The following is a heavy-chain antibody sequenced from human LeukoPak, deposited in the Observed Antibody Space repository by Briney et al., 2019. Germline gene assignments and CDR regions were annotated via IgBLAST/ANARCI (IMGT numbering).Heavy chain of an antibody. CDR1: GASISSRSYY. CDR3: ARLEDSGGYRFDY. CDR2: MYYSGST. V-gene: IGHV4-39*01. D-gene: IGHD3-22*01. Sequence: KPSETLSLTCTVSGASISSRSYYWGWIRQSPGKGLEWIGNMYYSGSTHYSPSLNSRVTISRQTSKNQVSLKLSSVTAADSVVYYCARLEDSGGYRFDYWGQGALVTVSS. J-gene: IGHJ4*02.